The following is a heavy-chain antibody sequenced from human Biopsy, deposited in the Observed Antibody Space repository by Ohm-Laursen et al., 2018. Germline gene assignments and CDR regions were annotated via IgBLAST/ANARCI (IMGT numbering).Heavy chain of an antibody. Sequence: SLRLSCSASGFTFSDYYMSWIRQAPGKGLEWVSYITSGGSTTDYADSVKGRFTISRDNAKSSLFLQMNSLRAEDTAVYYCARDVEGSYSYAMDVWGQGTTVTVSS. J-gene: IGHJ6*02. D-gene: IGHD5-24*01. V-gene: IGHV3-11*01. CDR3: ARDVEGSYSYAMDV. CDR1: GFTFSDYY. CDR2: ITSGGSTT.